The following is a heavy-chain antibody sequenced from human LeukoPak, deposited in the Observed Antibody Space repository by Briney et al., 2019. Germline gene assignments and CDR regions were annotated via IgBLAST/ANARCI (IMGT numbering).Heavy chain of an antibody. V-gene: IGHV1-2*02. J-gene: IGHJ4*02. D-gene: IGHD1-26*01. CDR2: INPNSGGT. CDR3: AREIGGSGSYLIDY. Sequence: AAVKVSCKASGYTFTGYYMHWVRQAPVQGLEWMGWINPNSGGTNYAQKFQGRVTMTRDTSISTAYMELSRLRSDDTAVYYCAREIGGSGSYLIDYWGQGTLVTVSS. CDR1: GYTFTGYY.